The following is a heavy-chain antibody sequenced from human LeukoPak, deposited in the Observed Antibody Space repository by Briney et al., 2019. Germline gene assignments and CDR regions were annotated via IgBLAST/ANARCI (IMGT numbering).Heavy chain of an antibody. CDR2: IGAYNGNT. CDR1: GYTFTSYG. CDR3: ARVPPGLTYYYDSSGYYSLDY. Sequence: ASVKVSCKAYGYTFTSYGISWVRQAPGQGLEWMGWIGAYNGNTNYAQKLQGRVTMTTDTSTSTAYMELRSLRSDDTAVYYCARVPPGLTYYYDSSGYYSLDYWGQGTLVTVSS. V-gene: IGHV1-18*01. D-gene: IGHD3-22*01. J-gene: IGHJ4*02.